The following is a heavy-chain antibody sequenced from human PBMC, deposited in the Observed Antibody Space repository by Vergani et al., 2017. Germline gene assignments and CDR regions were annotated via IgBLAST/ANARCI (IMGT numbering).Heavy chain of an antibody. J-gene: IGHJ2*01. CDR1: GFTFDDYA. Sequence: QLVESGGGLVQPGRSLRLSCASSGFTFDDYAMHWVRQAPGKGLEWVSGINWNSDSIAYADSVKGRFTISRDNAKNSLYLQMNSLRAADTALYYCVKDIAASGNYWYLYLLGRGTLVTVSS. CDR2: INWNSDSI. CDR3: VKDIAASGNYWYLYL. D-gene: IGHD6-13*01. V-gene: IGHV3-9*01.